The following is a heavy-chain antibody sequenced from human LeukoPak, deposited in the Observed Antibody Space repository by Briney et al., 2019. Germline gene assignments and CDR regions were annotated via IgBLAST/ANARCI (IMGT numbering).Heavy chain of an antibody. Sequence: GGSLRLSCAASGFTFSTYAIHWVRQAPGKGLEWVAVISYDGSKKYYADSVKGRFTISRDNSENMLYLQMTSLRAEDTAVYYCAKEGYGGDDSNYYYDMDVWGQGTTVTVSS. D-gene: IGHD5-12*01. CDR2: ISYDGSKK. J-gene: IGHJ6*02. CDR3: AKEGYGGDDSNYYYDMDV. V-gene: IGHV3-30*18. CDR1: GFTFSTYA.